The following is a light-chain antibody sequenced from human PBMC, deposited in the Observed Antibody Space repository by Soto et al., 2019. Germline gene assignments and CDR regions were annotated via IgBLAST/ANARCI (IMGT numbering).Light chain of an antibody. J-gene: IGKJ1*01. Sequence: MGFTQSPGTLSLSPGERATLSCRASQSVRNSLLAWYQQKPGQPPRLLIYDASTRATATPERFSGSGPGTDFTLTISRLEPEDFAVYYCQQYGSSIQTFGQGTKVDIK. CDR2: DAS. CDR1: QSVRNSL. CDR3: QQYGSSIQT. V-gene: IGKV3-20*01.